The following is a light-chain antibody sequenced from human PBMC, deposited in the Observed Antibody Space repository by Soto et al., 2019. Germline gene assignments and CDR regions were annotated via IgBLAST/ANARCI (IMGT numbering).Light chain of an antibody. Sequence: DIPLTQSPSFLSASVGDRVTITCRASQGINNYLAWYQQKPGKAPKLLIYTASTLQSGVPSRFSGSGSGTEFTLTISSLQPEDFATYYCQRLNNYPRTFGQGTKVEIK. CDR3: QRLNNYPRT. CDR2: TAS. J-gene: IGKJ1*01. CDR1: QGINNY. V-gene: IGKV1-9*01.